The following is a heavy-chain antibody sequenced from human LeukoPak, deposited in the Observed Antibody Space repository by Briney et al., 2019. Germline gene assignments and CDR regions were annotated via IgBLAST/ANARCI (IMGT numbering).Heavy chain of an antibody. V-gene: IGHV3-49*04. CDR3: TRGPPYYDFWSGYFY. CDR1: GFTFGDYA. CDR2: IRSKAYGGTT. Sequence: GGSLRLSCTASGFTFGDYATSWVRQAPGKGLEWVGFIRSKAYGGTTEYAASVKGRFTISRDDSKSIAYLQMNSLKTEDTAVYYCTRGPPYYDFWSGYFYWGQGTLVTVSS. D-gene: IGHD3-3*01. J-gene: IGHJ4*02.